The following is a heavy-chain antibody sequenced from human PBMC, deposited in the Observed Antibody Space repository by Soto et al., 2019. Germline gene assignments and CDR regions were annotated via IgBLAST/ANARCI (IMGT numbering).Heavy chain of an antibody. CDR2: ISGSGGST. V-gene: IGHV3-23*01. CDR1: GFTFSSYA. D-gene: IGHD3-22*01. J-gene: IGHJ4*02. CDR3: AKGHTYYYDSSGYCFDY. Sequence: GGSLRLSCAASGFTFSSYAMSWVRQAPGKGLEWVSAISGSGGSTYYADSVKGRFTISRDNSKNTLYLQMNSLRAEDTAVYYCAKGHTYYYDSSGYCFDYWGQGTLVTVSS.